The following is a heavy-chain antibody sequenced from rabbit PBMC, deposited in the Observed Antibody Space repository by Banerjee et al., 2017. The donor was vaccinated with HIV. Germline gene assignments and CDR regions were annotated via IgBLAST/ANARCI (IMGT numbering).Heavy chain of an antibody. CDR3: ARDLAGVIGWNFNL. Sequence: QSLEESGGDLVKPGASLTLTCTASGFDFNINAMCWFRQAPGKGLEWIACIYASSGNTVYATWAKGRFTISRTSSTTVALQMTSLTAADTATYFCARDLAGVIGWNFNLWGPGTLVTVS. D-gene: IGHD4-1*01. J-gene: IGHJ4*01. V-gene: IGHV1S40*01. CDR1: GFDFNINA. CDR2: IYASSGNT.